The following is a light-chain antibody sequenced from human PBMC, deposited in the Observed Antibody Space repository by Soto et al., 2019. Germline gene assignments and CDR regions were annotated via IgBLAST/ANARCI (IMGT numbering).Light chain of an antibody. V-gene: IGLV2-14*01. CDR1: SSDVGAYNR. CDR3: SSFSSSSTPYV. J-gene: IGLJ1*01. Sequence: QSALTQPASVSGSPGQSITISCTGSSSDVGAYNRVSWYQQHPGTAPKLMIFEVNGRPSGVSDRFSGSKSGNTASLTISGLQPEDEADYYCSSFSSSSTPYVFGTGTKVTVL. CDR2: EVN.